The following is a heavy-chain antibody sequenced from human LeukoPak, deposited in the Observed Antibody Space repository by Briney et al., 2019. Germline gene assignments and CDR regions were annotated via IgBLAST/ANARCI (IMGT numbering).Heavy chain of an antibody. Sequence: GGSLRLSCAASGFTFSGYAMSWIRQAPGKGLEWVSYISSSGSTIYYADSVKGRFTISRDNAKNSLYLQMNSLRAEDTAVYYCARADPYYYDSSGYFDYWGQRTLVTVSS. D-gene: IGHD3-22*01. CDR3: ARADPYYYDSSGYFDY. J-gene: IGHJ4*02. CDR1: GFTFSGYA. V-gene: IGHV3-11*01. CDR2: ISSSGSTI.